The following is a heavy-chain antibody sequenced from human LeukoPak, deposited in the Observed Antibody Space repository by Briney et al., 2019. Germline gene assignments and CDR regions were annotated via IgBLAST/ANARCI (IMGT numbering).Heavy chain of an antibody. CDR3: AKVWIRSRNRRGGSAGSGYYIDY. J-gene: IGHJ4*02. Sequence: SSVKVSCKASGGTFSSYAISWVRQAPGQGLEWMGGIIPIFGTANYAQKFQGRVTITADESTSTAYMELSSLRAEDTAVYYCAKVWIRSRNRRGGSAGSGYYIDYWGQGTLVTVSS. CDR2: IIPIFGTA. CDR1: GGTFSSYA. V-gene: IGHV1-69*13. D-gene: IGHD3-22*01.